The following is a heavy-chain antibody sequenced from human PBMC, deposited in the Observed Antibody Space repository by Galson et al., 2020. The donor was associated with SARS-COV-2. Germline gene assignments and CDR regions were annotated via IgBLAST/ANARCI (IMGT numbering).Heavy chain of an antibody. Sequence: SETLSLTCAVSGGSISSSNWWSWVRQPPGKGLEWIGEIYHSGSTNYNPSLKSRVTISVDKSKNQFSLKLSSVTAADTAVYYCARVWSSGWYVQPGLYYYYGMDVWGQGTTVTVSS. D-gene: IGHD6-19*01. CDR2: IYHSGST. CDR3: ARVWSSGWYVQPGLYYYYGMDV. V-gene: IGHV4-4*02. CDR1: GGSISSSNW. J-gene: IGHJ6*02.